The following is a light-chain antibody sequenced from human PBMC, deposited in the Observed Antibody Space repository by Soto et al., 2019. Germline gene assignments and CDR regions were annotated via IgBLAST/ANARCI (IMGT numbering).Light chain of an antibody. Sequence: QSVLTQPPSASGSPGQSVTISCTGTSSDVGGYNYVSWYQQHPGKAPKLMIYEVSKRPSGVPDRCSGSKSGNTASLTVSGLQAEDEADYYCSSYAGTTWVFGTGTKVTVL. CDR3: SSYAGTTWV. CDR1: SSDVGGYNY. V-gene: IGLV2-8*01. J-gene: IGLJ1*01. CDR2: EVS.